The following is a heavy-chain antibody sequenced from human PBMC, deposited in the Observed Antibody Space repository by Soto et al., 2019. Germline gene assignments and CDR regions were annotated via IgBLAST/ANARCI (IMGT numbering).Heavy chain of an antibody. Sequence: GASVKVSCKASGYTFSGFYMHWVRQAPGQGLEWMGWINPNSGGTKSAEKFQGRVTMTRDTSISTAYMELSRLTSDDKAVYYCASAEVNGTAGLDLWGQGTQVTVSS. D-gene: IGHD6-13*01. CDR2: INPNSGGT. CDR1: GYTFSGFY. V-gene: IGHV1-2*02. CDR3: ASAEVNGTAGLDL. J-gene: IGHJ5*02.